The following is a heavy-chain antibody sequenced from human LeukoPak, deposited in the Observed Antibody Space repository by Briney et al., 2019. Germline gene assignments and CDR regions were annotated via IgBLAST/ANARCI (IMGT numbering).Heavy chain of an antibody. D-gene: IGHD3-22*01. CDR2: MNPSGST. CDR3: ARGRQNVTMIVVVMTAVSYYLDV. J-gene: IGHJ6*03. CDR1: GGSFSGYY. V-gene: IGHV4-34*01. Sequence: PSETLSLTCAVYGGSFSGYYWTWIRQTPEKGLEWIGEMNPSGSTNYNPSLKSRVTISVDTSKNQFSLELSSVTAADTAVYYCARGRQNVTMIVVVMTAVSYYLDVWGKGTTVTVS.